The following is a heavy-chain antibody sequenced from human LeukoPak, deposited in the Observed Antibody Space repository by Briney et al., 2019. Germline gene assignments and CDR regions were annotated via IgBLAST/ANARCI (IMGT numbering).Heavy chain of an antibody. CDR2: IHASEIT. CDR1: GGSINVDYNTDY. V-gene: IGHV4-4*07. D-gene: IGHD6-19*01. CDR3: ARDLGINTGWYGFDS. Sequence: SETLSLTCNVSGGSINVDYNTDYWSWIRQPAGKGLEWIGRIHASEITSYNPSFRGRVTVSLDKSMNQVSLHLSSVTAADTAVYYCARDLGINTGWYGFDSWGLGILVTVSS. J-gene: IGHJ4*02.